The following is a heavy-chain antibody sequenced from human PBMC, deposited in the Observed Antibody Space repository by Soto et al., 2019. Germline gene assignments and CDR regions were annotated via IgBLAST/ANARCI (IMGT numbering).Heavy chain of an antibody. J-gene: IGHJ4*02. V-gene: IGHV3-7*01. D-gene: IGHD2-15*01. Sequence: RWSLRLSCVASGFACWGDGMSWFRQAPGKGLGWVANIKQDGSKAQYLESVRGRFTISRDNSKSSVYLQMNSLRAEDTALYYCARDFYGGFSYGPGDSWGQGTLVTVSS. CDR3: ARDFYGGFSYGPGDS. CDR2: IKQDGSKA. CDR1: GFACWGDG.